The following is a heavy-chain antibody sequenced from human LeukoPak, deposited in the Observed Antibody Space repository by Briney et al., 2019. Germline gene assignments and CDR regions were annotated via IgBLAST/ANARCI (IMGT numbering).Heavy chain of an antibody. D-gene: IGHD4-17*01. CDR3: ARAAYGDYASGFDI. V-gene: IGHV3-48*03. J-gene: IGHJ3*02. Sequence: GGSLRLSCAASGFTFSSYELNWVRQAPGKGLEWVSYISSSGSPIYYADSVKGRFTISRDNAKNSLYLQMNSVRAEDTAVYYCARAAYGDYASGFDIWGQGTMVTVS. CDR1: GFTFSSYE. CDR2: ISSSGSPI.